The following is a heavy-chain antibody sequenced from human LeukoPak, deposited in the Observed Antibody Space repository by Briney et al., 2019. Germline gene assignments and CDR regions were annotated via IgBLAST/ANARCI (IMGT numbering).Heavy chain of an antibody. CDR1: EFTFSRYS. D-gene: IGHD4-17*01. Sequence: PGGSLRLSCAASEFTFSRYSLHCVRQAPGKGLEYVSAISSDGGSTYYGNSVKGRFIISRDNSKNTLYLQMGSLRAEDMAVYYCAVKDFGDYEDAFDLWGQGTMVTVSS. V-gene: IGHV3-64*01. CDR2: ISSDGGST. CDR3: AVKDFGDYEDAFDL. J-gene: IGHJ3*01.